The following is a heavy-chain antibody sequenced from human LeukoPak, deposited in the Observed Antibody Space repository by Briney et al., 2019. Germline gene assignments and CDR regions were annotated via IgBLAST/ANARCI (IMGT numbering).Heavy chain of an antibody. D-gene: IGHD2-21*02. CDR1: GFTFTSSA. J-gene: IGHJ5*02. V-gene: IGHV1-58*02. CDR2: IVVGNGNT. Sequence: SVKVSCKASGFTFTSSAMQWVRQARGQRLEWIGWIVVGNGNTNYAQKFQERVTITRDMSTSTAYMELSSLRSEDTAVYYCAAEPCGGDCSTEGRGFDPWGQGTLVTVSS. CDR3: AAEPCGGDCSTEGRGFDP.